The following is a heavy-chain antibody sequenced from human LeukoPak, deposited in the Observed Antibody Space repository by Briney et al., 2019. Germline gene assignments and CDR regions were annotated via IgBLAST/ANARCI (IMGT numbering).Heavy chain of an antibody. V-gene: IGHV4-59*01. CDR3: ARDRAITFGGVIVD. CDR2: IYYSGST. J-gene: IGHJ4*02. D-gene: IGHD3-16*02. Sequence: SETLSLTCTVSGGSISSYYWSWIRQPPGKGLEWIGYIYYSGSTNYNPSLKSRVTMSVDTSKNQFSLKLSSVTAADTAVYYCARDRAITFGGVIVDWGQGTLVTVSS. CDR1: GGSISSYY.